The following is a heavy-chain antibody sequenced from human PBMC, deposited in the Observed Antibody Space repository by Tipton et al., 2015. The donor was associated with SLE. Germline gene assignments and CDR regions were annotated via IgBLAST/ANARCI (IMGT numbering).Heavy chain of an antibody. D-gene: IGHD1-1*01. V-gene: IGHV4-34*10. CDR2: INRSGST. CDR3: TRRGSYNRNDLDI. J-gene: IGHJ3*02. Sequence: TLSLTCAVYGESFSGYYWSWIRQPPGKGLEWIGQINRSGSTNYNPSLKSRVTMSVDTSKNQFSLRLNSVTAADTAVYYCTRRGSYNRNDLDIWGLGTAVTVSS. CDR1: GESFSGYY.